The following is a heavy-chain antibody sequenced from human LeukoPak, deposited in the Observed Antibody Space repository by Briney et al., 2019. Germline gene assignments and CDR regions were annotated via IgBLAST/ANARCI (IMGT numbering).Heavy chain of an antibody. CDR3: ASLRWLQSHGSKNYYYYGMDV. CDR1: GYTFTGYY. CDR2: INLNSGGT. D-gene: IGHD5-24*01. V-gene: IGHV1-2*02. Sequence: ASVKVSCKASGYTFTGYYMHWVRQAPGQGLEWMGWINLNSGGTNYAQKFQGRVTMTRDTSISTAYMELSRPRSDDTAVYYCASLRWLQSHGSKNYYYYGMDVWGYGTRSPSPQ. J-gene: IGHJ6*04.